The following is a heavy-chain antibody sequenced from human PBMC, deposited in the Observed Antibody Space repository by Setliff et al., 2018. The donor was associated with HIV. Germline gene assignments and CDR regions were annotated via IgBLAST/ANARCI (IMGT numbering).Heavy chain of an antibody. CDR3: AKEGVGSWIDY. Sequence: ASVKVSCKVSGGTFSNYAINWVRQAPGQGLEWMGGFDPEDGETVYAEKFQGRVTMTEDTSTDTAYMALNSLRAEDTAVYYCAKEGVGSWIDYWGQGTLVTVSS. D-gene: IGHD1-26*01. J-gene: IGHJ4*02. CDR2: FDPEDGET. CDR1: GGTFSNYA. V-gene: IGHV1-24*01.